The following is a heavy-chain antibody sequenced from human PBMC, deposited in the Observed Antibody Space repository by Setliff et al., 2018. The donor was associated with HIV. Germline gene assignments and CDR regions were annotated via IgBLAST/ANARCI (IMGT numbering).Heavy chain of an antibody. J-gene: IGHJ4*02. CDR3: ARVRNDILTGYEVAGDY. CDR2: SSASGATT. CDR1: GLTPNTFG. D-gene: IGHD3-9*01. V-gene: IGHV3-48*04. Sequence: PGGSLRLSCVASGLTPNTFGMNWVRQAPGKGLEWVSYSSASGATTYYGDSMKGRVTVSRDNVKNSVVLQMNSLRVEDTAVYYCARVRNDILTGYEVAGDYWGQGTLVTVSS.